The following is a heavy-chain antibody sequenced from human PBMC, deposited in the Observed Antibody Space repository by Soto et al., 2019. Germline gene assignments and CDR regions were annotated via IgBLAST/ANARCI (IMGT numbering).Heavy chain of an antibody. J-gene: IGHJ4*02. CDR1: GATFSSYA. CDR3: VRVVAIPGYPDN. V-gene: IGHV1-69*06. CDR2: IVPTVETS. Sequence: GASVKVSCKPSGATFSSYAITWVRQAPGQGLEWMGGIVPTVETSTYAQKFQGRVTITADKFTNTVYMELSSLRSDDTAVYYCVRVVAIPGYPDNWGQGTLVTVSS. D-gene: IGHD5-12*01.